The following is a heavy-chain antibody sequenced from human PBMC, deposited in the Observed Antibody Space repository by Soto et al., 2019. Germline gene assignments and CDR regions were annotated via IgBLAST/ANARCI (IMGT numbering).Heavy chain of an antibody. J-gene: IGHJ6*02. CDR1: GFTMGSNW. CDR2: IKEDGTET. CDR3: ARDVDNYVYQYAMDV. V-gene: IGHV3-7*05. D-gene: IGHD1-1*01. Sequence: EEQLVESGGGSVQPGGSLRLSCAASGFTMGSNWMNWVRQPPGKGLEWVANIKEDGTETYYVDSVKGRFTISRDNAKMSLYLQMNSLRAEDTAVYYCARDVDNYVYQYAMDVWGQGTTVTVSS.